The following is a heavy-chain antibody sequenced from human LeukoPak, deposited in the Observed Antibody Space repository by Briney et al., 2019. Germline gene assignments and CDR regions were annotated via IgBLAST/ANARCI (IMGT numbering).Heavy chain of an antibody. D-gene: IGHD3-3*01. CDR1: GGSISSGGYY. CDR2: IYYSGST. V-gene: IGHV4-31*03. J-gene: IGHJ5*02. Sequence: PSQTLSLTCTVSGGSISSGGYYWSWIRQHPGKGLEWIGYIYYSGSTYYNPSLKSRVTISVDTSKNQFSLKLSSVTAADTAVYYCARVWSCYYRVPTPDYLDPWDQGTLVTVSS. CDR3: ARVWSCYYRVPTPDYLDP.